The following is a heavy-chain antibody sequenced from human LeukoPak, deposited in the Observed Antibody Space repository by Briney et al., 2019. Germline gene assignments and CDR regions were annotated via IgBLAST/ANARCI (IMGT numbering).Heavy chain of an antibody. D-gene: IGHD3-10*01. CDR1: GGSISSYY. CDR3: ARLHSIFGAYAFDI. Sequence: SETLSLTCTVSGGSISSYYWSWIRQPAGKGLEWIGRIYTSGSTNYNPSLKSRVTISVDTSKNQFSLKLSSVTAADTAVYYCARLHSIFGAYAFDIWGQGTMVTVSS. V-gene: IGHV4-4*07. CDR2: IYTSGST. J-gene: IGHJ3*02.